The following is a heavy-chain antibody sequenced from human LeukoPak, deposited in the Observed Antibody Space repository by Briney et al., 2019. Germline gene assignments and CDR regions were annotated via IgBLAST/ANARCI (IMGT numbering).Heavy chain of an antibody. Sequence: GSLRLSCAASGFIFSSYWMNWARQAPGKGLEWVASINHNGNVNYYVDSVKGRFTISRDNAKNSLYLQMNSLRAEDTAVYYCANTGDYDTSPPFDYWGQGTLVTVSS. CDR1: GFIFSSYW. CDR3: ANTGDYDTSPPFDY. V-gene: IGHV3-7*01. J-gene: IGHJ4*02. CDR2: INHNGNVN. D-gene: IGHD4-17*01.